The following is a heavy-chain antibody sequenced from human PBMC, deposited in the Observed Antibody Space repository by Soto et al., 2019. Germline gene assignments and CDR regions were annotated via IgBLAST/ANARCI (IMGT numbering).Heavy chain of an antibody. V-gene: IGHV3-30-3*01. Sequence: QVQLVESGGGVVQPGRSLRLSCAASGFTFSSYAMHWVRQAPGKGLEWVAVISYDGSNKYYADSVKGRFTISRDNSKNTLYRQMNSLRAEDTAVYYCARDHDSSGYYYPNWFDPWGQGTLVTVSS. J-gene: IGHJ5*02. CDR2: ISYDGSNK. D-gene: IGHD3-22*01. CDR1: GFTFSSYA. CDR3: ARDHDSSGYYYPNWFDP.